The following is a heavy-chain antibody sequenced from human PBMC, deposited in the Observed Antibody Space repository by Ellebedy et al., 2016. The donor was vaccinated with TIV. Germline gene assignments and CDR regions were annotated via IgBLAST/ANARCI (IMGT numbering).Heavy chain of an antibody. CDR3: ARVRDGYNGKFFDY. Sequence: GGSLRLSXAASGFTFSSYSMNWVRQAPGKGLEWVSSISSSSYIYYADSVKGRFTISRDNAKNSLYLQMNSLRAEDTAVYYCARVRDGYNGKFFDYWGQGTLVTVSS. CDR2: ISSSSYI. J-gene: IGHJ4*02. CDR1: GFTFSSYS. V-gene: IGHV3-21*01. D-gene: IGHD5-24*01.